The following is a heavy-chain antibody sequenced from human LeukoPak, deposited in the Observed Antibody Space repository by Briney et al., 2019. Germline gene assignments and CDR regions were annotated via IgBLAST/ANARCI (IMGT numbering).Heavy chain of an antibody. CDR1: GFTFSSYE. CDR3: ARDWCSGGSRPAYYYYYMDV. CDR2: ISSSGSTI. D-gene: IGHD2-15*01. V-gene: IGHV3-48*03. J-gene: IGHJ6*03. Sequence: PGGSLRLSCAASGFTFSSYEMNWVRQAPGKGLEWVSYISSSGSTIYYADSVRGRFTISRDNAKDSLYLQMSSLRAEDTAVYYCARDWCSGGSRPAYYYYYMDVWGKGTTVTVSS.